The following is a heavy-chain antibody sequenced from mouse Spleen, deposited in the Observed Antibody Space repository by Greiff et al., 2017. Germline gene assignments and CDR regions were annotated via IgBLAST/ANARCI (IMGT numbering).Heavy chain of an antibody. D-gene: IGHD2-1*01. CDR1: GYTFTSYW. CDR2: IDPSDSET. V-gene: IGHV1-52*01. CDR3: ARSADYGNYEGFAY. Sequence: QVQLQQPGAELVRPGSSVKLSCKASGYTFTSYWMHWVKQRPIQGLEWIGNIDPSDSETHYNQKFKDKATLTVDKSSSTAYMQLSSLTSEDSAVYYCARSADYGNYEGFAYWGQGTLVTVSA. J-gene: IGHJ3*01.